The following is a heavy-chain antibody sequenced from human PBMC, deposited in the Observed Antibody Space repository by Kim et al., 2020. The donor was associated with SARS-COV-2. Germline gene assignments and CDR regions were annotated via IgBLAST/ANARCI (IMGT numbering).Heavy chain of an antibody. J-gene: IGHJ4*02. V-gene: IGHV3-15*01. D-gene: IGHD5-18*01. CDR2: TT. CDR3: ARFGYRYSVDD. Sequence: TTDYATSMKVRFTISRDDSEDTLYLQMNSLKTEDTAVYYCARFGYRYSVDDWGQGTLVTVSS.